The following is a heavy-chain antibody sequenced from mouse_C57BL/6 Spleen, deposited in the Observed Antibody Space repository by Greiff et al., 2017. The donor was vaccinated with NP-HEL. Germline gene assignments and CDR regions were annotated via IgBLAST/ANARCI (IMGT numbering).Heavy chain of an antibody. V-gene: IGHV1-19*01. CDR1: GYTFTDYY. CDR2: INPYNGGT. Sequence: VQLQQSGPVLVKPGASVKMSCKASGYTFTDYYMNWVKQSHGKSLEWIGVINPYNGGTSYNQKFKGKAALTVDKSSSTAYMELNSLTSEDSAVYYCARGGLRRGDAMDYWGQGTSVTVSS. CDR3: ARGGLRRGDAMDY. D-gene: IGHD2-4*01. J-gene: IGHJ4*01.